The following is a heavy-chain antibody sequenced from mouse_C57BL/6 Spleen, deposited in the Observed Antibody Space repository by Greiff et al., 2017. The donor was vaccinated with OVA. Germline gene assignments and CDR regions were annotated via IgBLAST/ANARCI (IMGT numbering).Heavy chain of an antibody. V-gene: IGHV1-15*01. J-gene: IGHJ3*01. CDR2: IDPETGGT. CDR1: GYTFTDYE. Sequence: VKLQESGAELVRPGASVTLSCKASGYTFTDYEMHWVKQTPVHGLEWIGAIDPETGGTAYNQKFKGKAILTADKSSSTAYMELRSLTSEDSAVYYCTRGVYYDYDGFAYWGQGTLVTVSA. D-gene: IGHD2-4*01. CDR3: TRGVYYDYDGFAY.